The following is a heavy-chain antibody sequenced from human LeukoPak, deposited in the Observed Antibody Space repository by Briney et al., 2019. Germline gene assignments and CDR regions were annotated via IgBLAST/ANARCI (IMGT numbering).Heavy chain of an antibody. CDR2: INAGNGNT. CDR3: ARDLLVRGVIILFGC. CDR1: GYTFTSYA. V-gene: IGHV1-3*01. D-gene: IGHD3-10*01. Sequence: GASVKVSCKASGYTFTSYAMHWVRQAPGQRLEWMGWINAGNGNTKYSQKFQGRVTITRDTSASTAYMELSGLRSEDTAVYYCARDLLVRGVIILFGCWGQGTLVTVSS. J-gene: IGHJ5*01.